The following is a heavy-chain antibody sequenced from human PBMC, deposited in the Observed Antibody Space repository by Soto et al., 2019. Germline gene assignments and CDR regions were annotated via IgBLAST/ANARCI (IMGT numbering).Heavy chain of an antibody. Sequence: GESLKISCAASGFTFSNAWMNWVRQAPGKGLEWVGRIKSKTDGGTTDYAAPVKGRFTISRDDSKNTLYLQMNSLKTEDTAVYYCTTDPVLRYFISSVWKGGMDVWGHGTTVTVSS. CDR1: GFTFSNAW. J-gene: IGHJ6*02. D-gene: IGHD3-9*01. CDR3: TTDPVLRYFISSVWKGGMDV. V-gene: IGHV3-15*07. CDR2: IKSKTDGGTT.